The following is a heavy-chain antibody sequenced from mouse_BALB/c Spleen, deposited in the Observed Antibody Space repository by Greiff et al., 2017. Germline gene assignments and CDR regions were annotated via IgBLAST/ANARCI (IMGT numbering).Heavy chain of an antibody. CDR3: ALPGSSAWFAY. J-gene: IGHJ3*01. CDR1: GFNIKDYY. CDR2: IDPENGNT. Sequence: VQLKQSGAELVRPGALVKLSCKASGFNIKDYYMHWVKQRPEQGLEWIGWIDPENGNTIYDPKFQGKASITADTSSNTAYLQLSSLTSEDTAVYYCALPGSSAWFAYWGQGTLVTVSA. D-gene: IGHD1-1*01. V-gene: IGHV14-1*02.